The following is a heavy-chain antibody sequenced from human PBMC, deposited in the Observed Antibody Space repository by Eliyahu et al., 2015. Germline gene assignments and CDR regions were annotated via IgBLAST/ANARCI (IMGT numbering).Heavy chain of an antibody. CDR1: GGSFSGYY. CDR3: ARNEASIAARPQDY. CDR2: INHSGST. J-gene: IGHJ4*02. D-gene: IGHD6-6*01. Sequence: QVQLQQWGAGLXKPSETLSLTCAVYGGSFSGYYWSWIRXPPGKGLEWIGKINHSGSTNYNPSLKSRVTISVDTSKNQFSLRLSSVTAADTAVYYCARNEASIAARPQDYWGQGTLVTVSS. V-gene: IGHV4-34*01.